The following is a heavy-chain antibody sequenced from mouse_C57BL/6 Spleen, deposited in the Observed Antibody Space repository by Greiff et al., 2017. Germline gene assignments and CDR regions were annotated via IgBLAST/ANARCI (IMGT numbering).Heavy chain of an antibody. D-gene: IGHD2-4*01. Sequence: EVQLVESGGGLVKPGGSLKLSCAASGFTFSSYTMSWVRQTPEKRLEWVATISGGGGNTYYPDSVKGRFTISRDNAKNTLYLQMSSLRSEDTALYYCARLPAPYYDYVGAFAYWGQGTLVTVSA. CDR2: ISGGGGNT. CDR3: ARLPAPYYDYVGAFAY. J-gene: IGHJ3*01. V-gene: IGHV5-9*01. CDR1: GFTFSSYT.